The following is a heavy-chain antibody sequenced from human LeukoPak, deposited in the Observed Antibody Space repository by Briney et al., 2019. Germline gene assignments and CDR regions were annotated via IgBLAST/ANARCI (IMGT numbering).Heavy chain of an antibody. CDR1: GYTLTELS. Sequence: ASVKVSCKVSGYTLTELSMYWVRQAPGKGLEWMGGSAPEDGETIYAQNFQDRVTMTEDTSTDTAYMELSSLRSEDTAVYYCVRETGQWLAPAAFDIWGQGTMVTVSS. D-gene: IGHD6-19*01. J-gene: IGHJ3*02. V-gene: IGHV1-24*01. CDR2: SAPEDGET. CDR3: VRETGQWLAPAAFDI.